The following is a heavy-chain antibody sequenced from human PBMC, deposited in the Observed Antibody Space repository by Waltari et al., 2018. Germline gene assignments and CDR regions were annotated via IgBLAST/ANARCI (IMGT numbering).Heavy chain of an antibody. CDR2: ISSSSSYR. Sequence: EVQLVESGGGLVKPGGSLRLSCAASGFTFSSYSMNWVRQAPGKGLEWVSAISSSSSYRYYADSGKGRFTISRDNAKNSLYLQMNSLRAEDTAVYYCARDPSSGGAFDIWGQGTMVTVSS. D-gene: IGHD6-25*01. V-gene: IGHV3-21*01. J-gene: IGHJ3*02. CDR3: ARDPSSGGAFDI. CDR1: GFTFSSYS.